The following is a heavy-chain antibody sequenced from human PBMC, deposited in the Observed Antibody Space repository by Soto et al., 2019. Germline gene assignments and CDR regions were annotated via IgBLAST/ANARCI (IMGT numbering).Heavy chain of an antibody. CDR3: ARDQGSNDYGDYEGGG. V-gene: IGHV3-21*01. CDR2: ISSSSSYI. CDR1: GFTFSSYS. Sequence: GGSLRLSCAASGFTFSSYSMNWVRQAPGKGLEWVSSISSSSSYIYYADSVKGRFTISRDNAKNSLYLQMNSLRAEDTAVYYCARDQGSNDYGDYEGGGWGQGTLVTVSS. D-gene: IGHD4-17*01. J-gene: IGHJ4*02.